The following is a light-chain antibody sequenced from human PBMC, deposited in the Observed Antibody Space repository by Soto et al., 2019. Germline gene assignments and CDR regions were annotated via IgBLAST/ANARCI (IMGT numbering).Light chain of an antibody. V-gene: IGKV3-11*01. CDR2: DAS. Sequence: EIVLTQSPATLSLSPGERATLSCRASQSVSSYLAWYQQKPGQAPRLLIYDASNRATGIPARFSGSGSGTAFTLTISRLEPEDFAIYYCQQRSNWAPVTFGGGTEVELK. CDR1: QSVSSY. J-gene: IGKJ4*01. CDR3: QQRSNWAPVT.